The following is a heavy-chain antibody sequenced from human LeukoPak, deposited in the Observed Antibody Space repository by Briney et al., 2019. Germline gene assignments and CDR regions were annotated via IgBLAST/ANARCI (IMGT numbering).Heavy chain of an antibody. D-gene: IGHD2-2*01. J-gene: IGHJ5*02. V-gene: IGHV4-34*01. CDR2: INHSGST. CDR3: ARGSTVVPAAIRTTNWFDP. Sequence: SETLSLPCAVYGGSFSGYYWSWIRQPPGKGLEWSGEINHSGSTNYNPSLKSRVTISVDTSKNQCSLKLSSVTAADTAVYYCARGSTVVPAAIRTTNWFDPWGQGTLVTVSS. CDR1: GGSFSGYY.